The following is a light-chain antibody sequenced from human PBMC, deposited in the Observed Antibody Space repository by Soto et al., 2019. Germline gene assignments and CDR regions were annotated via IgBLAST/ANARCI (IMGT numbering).Light chain of an antibody. CDR3: QQYADLPYT. V-gene: IGKV3-20*01. Sequence: EIVLTQSPDTLSLSPGERATLSCMASQTLTTRFLAWYQQKPDQAPRLLIYGASSRATGIPDRFSGSGSGTEYTLTISRLEPEDFAVYSCQQYADLPYTFGQGTTLEIK. CDR2: GAS. J-gene: IGKJ2*01. CDR1: QTLTTRF.